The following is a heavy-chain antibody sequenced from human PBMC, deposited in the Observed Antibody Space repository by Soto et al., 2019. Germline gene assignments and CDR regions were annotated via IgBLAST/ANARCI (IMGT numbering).Heavy chain of an antibody. Sequence: QVQLQESGPGLVKPSQTLSLTCTVSGGSISSGGYYWIWIRQHPGKGREWIGNIYYSGSIDYNPPLQIRVTISVHVSKNPLSLEMLSVTAADTAVDYCARDRGTLAGSGTPYYYYGKDVWGQGTTVTVSS. D-gene: IGHD6-19*01. V-gene: IGHV4-31*03. J-gene: IGHJ6*02. CDR2: IYYSGSI. CDR1: GGSISSGGYY. CDR3: ARDRGTLAGSGTPYYYYGKDV.